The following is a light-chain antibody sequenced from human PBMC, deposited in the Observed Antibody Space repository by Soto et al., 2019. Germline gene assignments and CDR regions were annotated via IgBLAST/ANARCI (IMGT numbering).Light chain of an antibody. V-gene: IGKV4-1*01. CDR1: QSVLYIPTNKNY. Sequence: DILMTQSPDSLAVSLGERVTINCKSSQSVLYIPTNKNYLAWYQQKPGQPPKLLIYWASTRESGVPDRFSGSGSGTDFTLTISSLQAEDVAVYYCQQYFTTPRLGFGGGTKVEIK. CDR3: QQYFTTPRLG. CDR2: WAS. J-gene: IGKJ4*01.